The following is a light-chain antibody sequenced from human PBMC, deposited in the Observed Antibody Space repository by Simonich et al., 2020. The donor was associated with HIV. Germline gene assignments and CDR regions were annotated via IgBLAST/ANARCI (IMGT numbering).Light chain of an antibody. V-gene: IGKV4-1*01. J-gene: IGKJ2*01. Sequence: DIVMTQSPDSLAVSLGERATINCKSSQSVLYSSNNKNYLAWYQQKPGQPPKLLIYWAYTRESGVPDRFSGSGSGTDFTLTISSLQAEDLAVYYCQQYYDTPYTFGQGTKLEIK. CDR2: WAY. CDR1: QSVLYSSNNKNY. CDR3: QQYYDTPYT.